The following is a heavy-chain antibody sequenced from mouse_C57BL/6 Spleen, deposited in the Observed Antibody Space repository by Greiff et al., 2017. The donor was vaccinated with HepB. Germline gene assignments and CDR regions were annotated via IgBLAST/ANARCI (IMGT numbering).Heavy chain of an antibody. D-gene: IGHD1-1*01. CDR1: GYTFTSYC. J-gene: IGHJ2*01. CDR2: IHPNSGRT. CDR3: AIDYGSFDY. V-gene: IGHV1-64*01. Sequence: VQLQQPGAELVKPGASVKLSCKASGYTFTSYCMHWVKQRPGQGLEWIGMIHPNSGRTNYNEKFKSKATLTVDKSSSKAYMQLSSLTSEDTAVYYCAIDYGSFDYWGQGTTLTVSA.